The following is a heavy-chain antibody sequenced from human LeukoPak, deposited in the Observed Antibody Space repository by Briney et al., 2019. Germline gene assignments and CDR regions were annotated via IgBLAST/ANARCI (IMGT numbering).Heavy chain of an antibody. D-gene: IGHD5-18*01. V-gene: IGHV3-23*01. Sequence: GEPLRLSCAASGFIFSSYGMSWAREAPGKGLEWVSHISGSGGTTYYADSVKGRFTISRDNSKNTLYLQMNSLRADDTAVYSCAKDPPTVMANAFHIWGQGTMVTVS. J-gene: IGHJ3*02. CDR3: AKDPPTVMANAFHI. CDR2: ISGSGGTT. CDR1: GFIFSSYG.